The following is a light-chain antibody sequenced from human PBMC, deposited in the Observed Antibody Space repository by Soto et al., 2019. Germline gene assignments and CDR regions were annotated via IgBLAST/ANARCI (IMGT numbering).Light chain of an antibody. Sequence: DIRLTQSPSSLSASVGDRVTISCRASQSISTYLMWYQQKPGKAPNLLIYGASGLQNGAPSRFTGSGSGTEFTLTITGLQPEDFGTYYCQQSSITPRTFGQGTKVEIK. CDR1: QSISTY. CDR3: QQSSITPRT. CDR2: GAS. V-gene: IGKV1-39*01. J-gene: IGKJ1*01.